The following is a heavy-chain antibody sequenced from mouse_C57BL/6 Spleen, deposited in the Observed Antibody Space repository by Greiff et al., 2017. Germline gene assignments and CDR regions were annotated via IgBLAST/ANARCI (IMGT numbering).Heavy chain of an antibody. CDR1: GFNIKDDY. CDR2: IDPENGDT. D-gene: IGHD1-1*01. Sequence: VQLQQSGAELVRPGASVKLSCTASGFNIKDDYMHWVQQRPEQGLEWIGWIDPENGDTEYASTFQGKATITADTSSNTAYLQLSSLTSEDTAVYGCTLCDGSSRAGLAYWGKGTLVTVAA. J-gene: IGHJ3*01. V-gene: IGHV14-4*01. CDR3: TLCDGSSRAGLAY.